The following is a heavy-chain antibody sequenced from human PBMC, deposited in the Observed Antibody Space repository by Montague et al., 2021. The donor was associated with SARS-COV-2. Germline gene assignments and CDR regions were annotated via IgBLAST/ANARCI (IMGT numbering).Heavy chain of an antibody. CDR3: ARDTRIVGATTRLDY. Sequence: TLSLTCTVSGGSISSGGYYWSWIRQHPGKGLEWTGYIYYSGSTYYNPSLKSRVTISVDTSKNQFSLKLSSVTAADTAVYYCARDTRIVGATTRLDYWGQGTLVTVSS. J-gene: IGHJ4*02. V-gene: IGHV4-31*03. CDR1: GGSISSGGYY. D-gene: IGHD1-26*01. CDR2: IYYSGST.